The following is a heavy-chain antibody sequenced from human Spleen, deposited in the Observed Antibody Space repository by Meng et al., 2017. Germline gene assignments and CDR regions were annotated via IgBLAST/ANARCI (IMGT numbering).Heavy chain of an antibody. CDR1: GGSFSDYY. J-gene: IGHJ5*02. V-gene: IGHV4-34*01. Sequence: LQPGAGGLLKPPDTPSPTCVVSGGSFSDYYWSWIRQPPGKGLEWIGEINHSGSTNYNPSLESRATISVDTSQNNLSLKLSSVTAADTSVYYCARGLSIAVVPGHWFDPWGQGTLVTVSS. CDR3: ARGLSIAVVPGHWFDP. D-gene: IGHD2-2*01. CDR2: INHSGST.